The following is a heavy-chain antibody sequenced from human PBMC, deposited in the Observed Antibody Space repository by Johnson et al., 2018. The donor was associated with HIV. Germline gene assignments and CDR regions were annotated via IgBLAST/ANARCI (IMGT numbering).Heavy chain of an antibody. D-gene: IGHD7-27*01. Sequence: MQLVESGGGLVQPGGSLRLSCGASGFSVSRNHMNWVRQVPGKGLEWVSVIYSSGSTYYADSVKGRFTFSRDNSKNTVYLQMNSLRAEDTAVYYCARDGETDQPALGDAFDIWGQGKMVTVSS. V-gene: IGHV3-66*01. CDR1: GFSVSRNH. CDR2: IYSSGST. CDR3: ARDGETDQPALGDAFDI. J-gene: IGHJ3*02.